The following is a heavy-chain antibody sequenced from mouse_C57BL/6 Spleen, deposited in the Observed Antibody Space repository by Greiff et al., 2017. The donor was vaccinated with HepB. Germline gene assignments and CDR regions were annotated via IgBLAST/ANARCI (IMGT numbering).Heavy chain of an antibody. D-gene: IGHD2-4*01. Sequence: VQLQQPGTELVKPGASVKLSCKASGYTFTSYWMHWVKQRPGQGLEWIGNINPSNGGTNYNEKFKSKATLTVDKSSSTAYMQLSSLTSEDSAVYYCAREGYYDYDRGYAMDYWGQGTSVTVSS. J-gene: IGHJ4*01. V-gene: IGHV1-53*01. CDR2: INPSNGGT. CDR3: AREGYYDYDRGYAMDY. CDR1: GYTFTSYW.